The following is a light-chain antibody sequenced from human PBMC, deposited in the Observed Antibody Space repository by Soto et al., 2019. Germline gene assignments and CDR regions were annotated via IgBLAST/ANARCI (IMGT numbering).Light chain of an antibody. J-gene: IGKJ1*01. CDR3: HQYGRSPPCT. V-gene: IGKV3-20*01. Sequence: EIVLTQSPDTLSLSPGERATLSCRASQSVSSSYLAWYQQKPGQAPRLLLYGASSRATGIPDRFSGSGSGTDFTLTISRLEPEDFAVYYFHQYGRSPPCTFGQRTKVQIK. CDR1: QSVSSSY. CDR2: GAS.